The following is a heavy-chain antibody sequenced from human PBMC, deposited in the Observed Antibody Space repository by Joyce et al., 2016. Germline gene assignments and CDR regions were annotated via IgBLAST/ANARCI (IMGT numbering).Heavy chain of an antibody. CDR1: GLTLSNYG. CDR3: AKILTATYSSGWFLDY. Sequence: QVQLVASGVGVVQPGRSLRLSCAASGLTLSNYGVHWVRQAPGEGLEWVAVISYDGIYKYYADSVKGRFTISRDNSKNTVFLEMNSLGAEDTAVYYCAKILTATYSSGWFLDYWGQGTLVTVSS. J-gene: IGHJ4*02. V-gene: IGHV3-30*18. D-gene: IGHD6-25*01. CDR2: ISYDGIYK.